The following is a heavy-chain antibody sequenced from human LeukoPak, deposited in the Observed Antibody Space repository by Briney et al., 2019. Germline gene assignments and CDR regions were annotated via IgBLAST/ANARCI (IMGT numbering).Heavy chain of an antibody. D-gene: IGHD5-18*01. Sequence: SVKVSCKASGYTFTGYYMHWVRQAPGQGLEWMGGIIPIFGTANYAQKFQGRVTITADESTSTAYMELSSLRSEDTAVYYCASTDEVDTAMVTGWTASDAFDIWGQGTMVTVSS. CDR2: IIPIFGTA. V-gene: IGHV1-69*13. CDR3: ASTDEVDTAMVTGWTASDAFDI. J-gene: IGHJ3*02. CDR1: GYTFTGYY.